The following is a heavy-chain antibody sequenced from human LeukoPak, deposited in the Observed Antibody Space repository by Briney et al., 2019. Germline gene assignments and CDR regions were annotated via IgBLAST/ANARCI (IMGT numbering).Heavy chain of an antibody. D-gene: IGHD4-17*01. Sequence: ASVKVSCEASGYTFTNYGISWVRQAPGQGLEWMGWISTYNGNNNYAQKFQGRVTMTKDISTSTAYMELRSLTSDDTAAYYCARTTTVSFDYWGQGTLVTVPS. CDR1: GYTFTNYG. CDR2: ISTYNGNN. CDR3: ARTTTVSFDY. J-gene: IGHJ4*02. V-gene: IGHV1-18*01.